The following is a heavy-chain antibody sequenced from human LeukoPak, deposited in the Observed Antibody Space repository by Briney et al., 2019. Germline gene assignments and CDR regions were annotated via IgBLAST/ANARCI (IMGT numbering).Heavy chain of an antibody. CDR3: ARDYYDSSGYSY. J-gene: IGHJ4*02. CDR2: IRSDGSNK. D-gene: IGHD3-22*01. CDR1: GFTFSSYG. V-gene: IGHV3-30*02. Sequence: GGSLRLSCAASGFTFSSYGMHWVRQAPGKGLEWVAFIRSDGSNKYYADSVKGRFTISRDNSKNTLYLQLNSLRAEDTAVYYCARDYYDSSGYSYWGQGTLVTVSS.